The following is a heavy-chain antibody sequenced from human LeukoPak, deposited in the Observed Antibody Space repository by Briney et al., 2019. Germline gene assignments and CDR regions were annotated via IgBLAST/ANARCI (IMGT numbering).Heavy chain of an antibody. CDR1: GFTFSSYW. CDR3: ASDTVDRALGIDY. CDR2: LNSDGSRT. V-gene: IGHV3-74*01. J-gene: IGHJ4*02. Sequence: GGSLRLSCAASGFTFSSYWMHWVRQAPGRGLVWVSRLNSDGSRTNYADSVKGRFTISRDNAKNTLYLQMNSLRAEDTAVYCCASDTVDRALGIDYWGQGTLVTVSS. D-gene: IGHD5-18*01.